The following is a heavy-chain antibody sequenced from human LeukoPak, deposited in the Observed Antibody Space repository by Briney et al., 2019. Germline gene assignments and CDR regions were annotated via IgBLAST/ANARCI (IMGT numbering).Heavy chain of an antibody. J-gene: IGHJ4*02. CDR3: ASYVGGATTGDY. V-gene: IGHV3-30-3*01. CDR2: ISYDGTTK. CDR1: GFTFNTYA. Sequence: PGRSLRLSCTASGFTFNTYAIHWVRQAPGKGLQWVAVISYDGTTKHYSDSAKGRFTISRDNSKSTLYLQMNSLRAEDTAVYYCASYVGGATTGDYWGQGTLVTVSS. D-gene: IGHD1-26*01.